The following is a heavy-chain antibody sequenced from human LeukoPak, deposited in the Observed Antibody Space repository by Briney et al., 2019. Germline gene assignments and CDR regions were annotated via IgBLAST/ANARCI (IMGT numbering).Heavy chain of an antibody. CDR1: GFIVSSNY. J-gene: IGHJ6*03. Sequence: GGSLRLSCAASGFIVSSNYMSWVRQAPGKGLEWVANIKQDGSEKYYVDSVKGRFTISRDNAKNSLYLRMNSLRAEDTAVYYCARCIAAAGRENYYYYYMDVRGKGTTVTVSS. V-gene: IGHV3-7*01. CDR3: ARCIAAAGRENYYYYYMDV. CDR2: IKQDGSEK. D-gene: IGHD6-13*01.